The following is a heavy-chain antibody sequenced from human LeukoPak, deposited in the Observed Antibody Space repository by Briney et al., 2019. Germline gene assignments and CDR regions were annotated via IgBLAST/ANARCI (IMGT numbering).Heavy chain of an antibody. J-gene: IGHJ4*02. Sequence: GGSLRLSCAASGFTVSSNDMSWVRQAPGKGLECISVIYSGGSTDYADSVKGRLTISRDNSKNTLYLQMNSLRAEDTAVYYCAKLLGSWYYFDYWGQGTLVTVSS. V-gene: IGHV3-53*05. CDR1: GFTVSSND. D-gene: IGHD6-13*01. CDR3: AKLLGSWYYFDY. CDR2: IYSGGST.